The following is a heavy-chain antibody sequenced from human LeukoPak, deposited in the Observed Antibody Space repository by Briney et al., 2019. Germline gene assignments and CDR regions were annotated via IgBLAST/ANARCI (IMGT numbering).Heavy chain of an antibody. CDR2: IYYSGGT. V-gene: IGHV4-59*01. D-gene: IGHD6-6*01. J-gene: IGHJ5*02. CDR1: GGSISSYY. Sequence: PSETLSLTCTVSGGSISSYYWSWIRQPPGKGLEWIAYIYYSGGTNYNPSLKSRVTISVDTSKNQFSLKLSSVTAADTAVYYCARGRQLVWFDPWGQGTLVTVSS. CDR3: ARGRQLVWFDP.